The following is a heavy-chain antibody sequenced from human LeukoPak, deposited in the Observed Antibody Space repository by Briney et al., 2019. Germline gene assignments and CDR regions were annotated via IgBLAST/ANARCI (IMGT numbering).Heavy chain of an antibody. CDR1: GFTFSSFA. CDR2: IRYDGSNK. Sequence: PGGSLRLSCAASGFTFSSFAMSWVRQAPGKGLEWVAFIRYDGSNKYYADSVKGRFTISRDNSKNTLYLQMNSLRAEDTAVYYCANSFLRYFDWLAYWGQGTLVTVSS. CDR3: ANSFLRYFDWLAY. J-gene: IGHJ4*02. D-gene: IGHD3-9*01. V-gene: IGHV3-30*02.